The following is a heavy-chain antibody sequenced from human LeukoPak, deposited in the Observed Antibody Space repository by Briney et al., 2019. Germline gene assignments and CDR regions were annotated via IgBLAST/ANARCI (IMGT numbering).Heavy chain of an antibody. J-gene: IGHJ5*02. V-gene: IGHV1-69*13. CDR1: GGTFSSYA. CDR2: IIPIFGTA. Sequence: ASVKVSCKASGGTFSSYAISWVRQAPGQGLEWMGGIIPIFGTANYAQKFQGRVTITADESTSTAYMELSSLRSEDTAVYYCARGIRGVIEEDWFDPWGQGTLVTVSS. D-gene: IGHD3-10*01. CDR3: ARGIRGVIEEDWFDP.